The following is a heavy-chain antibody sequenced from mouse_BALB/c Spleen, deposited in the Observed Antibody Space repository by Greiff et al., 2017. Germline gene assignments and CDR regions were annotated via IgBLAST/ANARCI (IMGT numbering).Heavy chain of an antibody. V-gene: IGHV5-17*02. J-gene: IGHJ3*01. CDR2: ISSGSSTI. CDR3: AREEANWAWFAY. Sequence: EVQLVESGGGLVQPGGSRNLSCAASGFTFSSFGMHWVRQAPEKGLEWVAYISSGSSTIYYADTVKGRFTISRDNPKNTLFLQRTSLRSEDTAMYYCAREEANWAWFAYWGQGTLVTVSA. D-gene: IGHD4-1*01. CDR1: GFTFSSFG.